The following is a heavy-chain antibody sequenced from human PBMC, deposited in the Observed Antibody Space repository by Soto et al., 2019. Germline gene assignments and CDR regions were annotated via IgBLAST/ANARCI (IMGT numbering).Heavy chain of an antibody. V-gene: IGHV1-69*13. CDR3: ARAGVIVVVQPYNWFDP. J-gene: IGHJ5*02. D-gene: IGHD2-2*01. CDR2: IIPVVGTA. Sequence: SVKVSCKASGGTYSSYAISWVRQAPGQGLEWIGGIIPVVGTANYAQKLQGRVTITADESTSTAYMELSSLRSEDTAVYYCARAGVIVVVQPYNWFDPWGQGTLVTVSS. CDR1: GGTYSSYA.